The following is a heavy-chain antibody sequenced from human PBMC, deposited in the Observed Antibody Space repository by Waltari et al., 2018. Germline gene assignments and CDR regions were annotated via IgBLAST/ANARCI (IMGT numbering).Heavy chain of an antibody. D-gene: IGHD2-2*01. CDR2: IRAGGGGT. V-gene: IGHV3-23*01. J-gene: IGHJ6*02. CDR3: AKDRCSTTSCPDFFYYTMDV. CDR1: RFTFRNYG. Sequence: DVQLLESGGGMVQPGGSLRLSCAASRFTFRNYGMNWVRQSPGKGLEWVAAIRAGGGGTYYADSVEGRFTVSRDNSKNTLYLQIDRLEVEDTAVYYCAKDRCSTTSCPDFFYYTMDVWGQGTTVTVSS.